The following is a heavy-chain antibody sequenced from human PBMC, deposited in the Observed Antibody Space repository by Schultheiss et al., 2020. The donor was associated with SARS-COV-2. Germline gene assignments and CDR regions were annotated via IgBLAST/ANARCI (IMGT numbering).Heavy chain of an antibody. Sequence: ASVKVSCKASGYTFTSYGISWVRQAPGQGLEWMGWISAYNGNTNYAQKLQGRVTMTTDTSTSTAYMELRSLRSDDTAVYYCARQSPDPTIFGVVIRRQDDVVGMDVWGQGTTVTVSS. D-gene: IGHD3-3*01. CDR2: ISAYNGNT. CDR3: ARQSPDPTIFGVVIRRQDDVVGMDV. V-gene: IGHV1-18*01. J-gene: IGHJ6*02. CDR1: GYTFTSYG.